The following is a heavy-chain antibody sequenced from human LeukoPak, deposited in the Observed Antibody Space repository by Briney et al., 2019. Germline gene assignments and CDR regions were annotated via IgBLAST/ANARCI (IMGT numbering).Heavy chain of an antibody. CDR2: ISAYNGNT. D-gene: IGHD5/OR15-5a*01. V-gene: IGHV1-18*01. CDR1: GYTFTSYG. Sequence: ASVKVSCKASGYTFTSYGISWVRQAPGQGLEWMGWISAYNGNTNYAQKLQGRVTMTTDTSTSTAYMELRSLRSDDTAVHYCAREPLRDYYYYYGMDVWGQGTTVTVSS. CDR3: AREPLRDYYYYYGMDV. J-gene: IGHJ6*02.